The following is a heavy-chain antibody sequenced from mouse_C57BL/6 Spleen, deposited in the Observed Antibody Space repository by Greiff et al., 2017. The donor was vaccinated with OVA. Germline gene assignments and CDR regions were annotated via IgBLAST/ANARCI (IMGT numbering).Heavy chain of an antibody. V-gene: IGHV1-26*01. J-gene: IGHJ1*03. CDR2: INPNNGGT. Sequence: EVQLQQSGPELVKPGASVKISCKASGYTFTDYYMNWVKQSHGKSLEWIGDINPNNGGTSYNQKFKGKATLTVDKSSSTAYMELRSLTSEDSAVYYCARFYGTGYFDVWGTGTTVTVSS. CDR3: ARFYGTGYFDV. D-gene: IGHD1-2*01. CDR1: GYTFTDYY.